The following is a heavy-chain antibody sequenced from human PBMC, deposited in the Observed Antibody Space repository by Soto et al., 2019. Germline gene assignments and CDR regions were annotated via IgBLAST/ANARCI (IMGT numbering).Heavy chain of an antibody. CDR1: GYTLTELS. CDR2: FDPEDVET. CDR3: ATGGVLLWFGELFGFDY. J-gene: IGHJ4*02. D-gene: IGHD3-10*01. V-gene: IGHV1-24*01. Sequence: ASVKVSCKVSGYTLTELSMHWVRQAPGKGLEWMGGFDPEDVETIYAQKFQGRVTMTEDTSTDTAYMELSSLRSEDTAVYYCATGGVLLWFGELFGFDYWGQGTLVTVSS.